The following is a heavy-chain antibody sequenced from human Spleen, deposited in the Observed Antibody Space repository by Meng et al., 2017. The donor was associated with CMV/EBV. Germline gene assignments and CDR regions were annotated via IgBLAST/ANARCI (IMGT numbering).Heavy chain of an antibody. CDR3: TRAGTDYYGSGSTFDY. CDR1: GFTFDDYV. D-gene: IGHD3-10*01. Sequence: GGSLRLSCTASGFTFDDYVMSWVRQAPGKGLEWVGFIRSKAYGGTTESAASVKGRFTISRDDSKSIAYLQMNSLKTDDTAVYYCTRAGTDYYGSGSTFDYWGQGTLVTVSS. V-gene: IGHV3-49*04. J-gene: IGHJ4*02. CDR2: IRSKAYGGTT.